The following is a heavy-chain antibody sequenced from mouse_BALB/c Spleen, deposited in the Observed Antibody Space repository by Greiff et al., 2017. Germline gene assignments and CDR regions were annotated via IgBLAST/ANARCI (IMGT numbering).Heavy chain of an antibody. D-gene: IGHD1-1*01. V-gene: IGHV5-17*02. J-gene: IGHJ2*01. CDR1: GFTFSSFG. CDR2: ISSGSSTI. Sequence: EVQRVESGGGLVQPGGSRKLSCAASGFTFSSFGMHWVRQAPEKGLEWVAYISSGSSTIYYADTVKGRFTISRDNPKNTLFLQMTSLRSEDTAMYYCARSLLRSFDYWGQGTTLTVSS. CDR3: ARSLLRSFDY.